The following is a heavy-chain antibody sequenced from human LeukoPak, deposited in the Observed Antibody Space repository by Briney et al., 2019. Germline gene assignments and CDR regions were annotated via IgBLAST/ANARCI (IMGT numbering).Heavy chain of an antibody. Sequence: SSETLSLTCTVSGGSISSSSYYWGWIRQPPGKGLEWIGSIYYSGSTYYNPSLKSRVTISVDTSKNQFSLKLSSVTAADTAVYYCARAYYDSSGYYGDYWGQGTLVTVSS. D-gene: IGHD3-22*01. V-gene: IGHV4-39*07. J-gene: IGHJ4*02. CDR2: IYYSGST. CDR3: ARAYYDSSGYYGDY. CDR1: GGSISSSSYY.